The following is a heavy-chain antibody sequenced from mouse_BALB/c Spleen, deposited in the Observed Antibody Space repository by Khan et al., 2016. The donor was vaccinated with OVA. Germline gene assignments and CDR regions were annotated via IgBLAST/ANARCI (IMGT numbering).Heavy chain of an antibody. J-gene: IGHJ1*01. Sequence: EVQLQESGPDLVKPSQSLSLTCTVTGYSFTSGYSWHWIRQFPGNKLEWMGYIHYSGSTNYTPSLKSRFSITRDTSKNQFFLQLNSVTTEDTATYYGARDYFGNRYFDVWGAGTTVTVSS. CDR1: GYSFTSGYS. CDR2: IHYSGST. V-gene: IGHV3-1*02. CDR3: ARDYFGNRYFDV. D-gene: IGHD1-2*01.